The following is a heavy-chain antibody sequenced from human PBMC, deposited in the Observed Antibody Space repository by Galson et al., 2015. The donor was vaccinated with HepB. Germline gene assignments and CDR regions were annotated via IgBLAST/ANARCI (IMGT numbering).Heavy chain of an antibody. D-gene: IGHD4-23*01. Sequence: SLRLSCAASGFTVSNEYMSWVRQAPGKGLEWVSVIYSGGSTYYGDSVKGRFTISRDKSKNTLYLHMNSLKDEDTAVYYCVRDVGGNPVGIDYWGQGTLVTVSS. J-gene: IGHJ4*02. CDR1: GFTVSNEY. CDR2: IYSGGST. V-gene: IGHV3-53*01. CDR3: VRDVGGNPVGIDY.